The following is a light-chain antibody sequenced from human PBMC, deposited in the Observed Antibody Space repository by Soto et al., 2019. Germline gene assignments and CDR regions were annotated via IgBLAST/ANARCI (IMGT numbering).Light chain of an antibody. CDR1: SSDVGRYNY. V-gene: IGLV2-14*01. CDR2: DVS. Sequence: QSALTQPASVSGSPGQSITISCTGTSSDVGRYNYVSWYQQHPGKAHKLVIYDVSNRPSGISCRFSASKSGNTASLTISGLQAEDEADYYCSSYTISMANVFGTGTKLTVL. J-gene: IGLJ1*01. CDR3: SSYTISMANV.